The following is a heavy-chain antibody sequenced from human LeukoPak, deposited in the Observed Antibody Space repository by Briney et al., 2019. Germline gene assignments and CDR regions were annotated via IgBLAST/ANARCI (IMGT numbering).Heavy chain of an antibody. CDR2: ITPMFGTT. J-gene: IGHJ6*03. Sequence: AVKVSCKGSGGTFGSYSVTWVRQPPGRGLEWVGGITPMFGTTDSAKQFRGRVTISADTSTNTAFLDLAILRSDDTAVYFCAGDRLPPGTHSAYYHMDVWGKGTTVIVSS. D-gene: IGHD4-11*01. CDR1: GGTFGSYS. CDR3: AGDRLPPGTHSAYYHMDV. V-gene: IGHV1-69*06.